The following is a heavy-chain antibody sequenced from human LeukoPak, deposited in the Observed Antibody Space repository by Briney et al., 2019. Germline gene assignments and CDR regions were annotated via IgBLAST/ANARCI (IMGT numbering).Heavy chain of an antibody. CDR2: IYHSGST. J-gene: IGHJ5*02. D-gene: IGHD3-10*01. V-gene: IGHV4-38-2*02. Sequence: SETLPLTCTVSGYSISSGYYWGWIRQPPGKGLEWIGSIYHSGSTYYNPSLKSRVTISVDTSKNQFSLKLSSVTAADTAVYYCARGSLWFGEEEGKGWFDPWGQGTQVTVSS. CDR3: ARGSLWFGEEEGKGWFDP. CDR1: GYSISSGYY.